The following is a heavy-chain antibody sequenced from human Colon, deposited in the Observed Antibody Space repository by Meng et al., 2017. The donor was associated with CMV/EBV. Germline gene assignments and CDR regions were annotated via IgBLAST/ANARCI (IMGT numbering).Heavy chain of an antibody. CDR1: GNSFTTYW. D-gene: IGHD3-10*01. J-gene: IGHJ4*02. V-gene: IGHV5-51*01. CDR2: IYPHDSNT. Sequence: GGSLRLSCKVSGNSFTTYWIGWVRQMPGKGLEWMGIIYPHDSNTIYTPSFQGQVTISADKSISTVYLQWDSLKASDTAIYYCARRDYYDLGSGNWGQGTLVTVSS. CDR3: ARRDYYDLGSGN.